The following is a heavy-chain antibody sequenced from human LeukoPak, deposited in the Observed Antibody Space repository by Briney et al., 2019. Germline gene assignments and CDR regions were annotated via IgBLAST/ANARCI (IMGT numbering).Heavy chain of an antibody. CDR1: GGSFSGYY. Sequence: SETLSLTCAVYGGSFSGYYWSWIRQPPGKGLEWIGEINHSGSTNYNPSLKSRVTISVDTSKNQFSLKLSSMTAADTAVYYCASLPGYSSGWRHDYWGQGTLVTVSS. D-gene: IGHD6-19*01. V-gene: IGHV4-34*01. CDR2: INHSGST. J-gene: IGHJ4*02. CDR3: ASLPGYSSGWRHDY.